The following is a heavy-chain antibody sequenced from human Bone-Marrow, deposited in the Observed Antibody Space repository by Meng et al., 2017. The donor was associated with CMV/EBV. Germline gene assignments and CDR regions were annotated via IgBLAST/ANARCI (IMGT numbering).Heavy chain of an antibody. CDR2: IKSKTDGGTT. J-gene: IGHJ4*02. D-gene: IGHD2-15*01. V-gene: IGHV3-15*07. CDR1: FSTAW. CDR3: TTDAIVVVVAATVAVDY. Sequence: FSTAWMNWVRQAPGNGLEWVGRIKSKTDGGTTDYAAPVKGRFTISRDDSKNTLYLQMNSLKTEDTAVYYCTTDAIVVVVAATVAVDYWGQGTLVTVSS.